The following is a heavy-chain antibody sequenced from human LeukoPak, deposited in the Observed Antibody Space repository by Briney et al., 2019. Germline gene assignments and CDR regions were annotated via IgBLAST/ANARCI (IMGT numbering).Heavy chain of an antibody. CDR2: IYYSGST. CDR3: ARAPPGGRMRWGYATYRYFDY. Sequence: SQTVSLTCTVSVGSISSGGYYWSWIRQRPGKGLEWIGYIYYSGSTYYNPSLKSRVTISVDTSKNQFSLKLSSVTAADTAVYYCARAPPGGRMRWGYATYRYFDYWGQGTLVTVSS. D-gene: IGHD5-24*01. V-gene: IGHV4-31*03. J-gene: IGHJ4*02. CDR1: VGSISSGGYY.